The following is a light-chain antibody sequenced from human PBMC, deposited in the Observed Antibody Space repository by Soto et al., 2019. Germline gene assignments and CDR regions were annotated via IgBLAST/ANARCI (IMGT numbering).Light chain of an antibody. CDR1: QSISRW. V-gene: IGKV1-5*01. Sequence: DIQMTQSPSTLSASVGDRVTITCRAIQSISRWLAWYQQKPGKAPKLLIYDASSLESGVPSRFSGSGSGTEFTLTISSLQPDDFATYYCQQYNSYPWTFGQGTKVEIK. CDR2: DAS. CDR3: QQYNSYPWT. J-gene: IGKJ1*01.